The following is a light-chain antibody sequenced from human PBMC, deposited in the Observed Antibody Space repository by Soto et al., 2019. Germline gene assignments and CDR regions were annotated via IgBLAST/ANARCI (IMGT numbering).Light chain of an antibody. V-gene: IGKV1-12*01. Sequence: DIQMTQSPSSVSASVGDRVTITCRASQDIRSWLAWYQQRPGKAPKLLIYAATILQSGVPSRFSGSGSGTTFTLTINNLQPEDFASYFCQQANSFPLAFGGGT. J-gene: IGKJ4*01. CDR1: QDIRSW. CDR3: QQANSFPLA. CDR2: AAT.